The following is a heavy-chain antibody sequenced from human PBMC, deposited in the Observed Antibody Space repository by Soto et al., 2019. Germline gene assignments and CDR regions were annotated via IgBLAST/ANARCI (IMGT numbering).Heavy chain of an antibody. CDR3: ARTYSTGWYPIDS. CDR1: GGSISGYY. Sequence: PSETLSLTCTVSGGSISGYYWSWIRQPPGKGLEWIGYIYYSGTTHYNLSLKSRVTISVDTSKNQFSLRLSSVTAADTAVYYCARTYSTGWYPIDSWGQGTLVTVSS. CDR2: IYYSGTT. V-gene: IGHV4-59*08. J-gene: IGHJ4*02. D-gene: IGHD6-19*01.